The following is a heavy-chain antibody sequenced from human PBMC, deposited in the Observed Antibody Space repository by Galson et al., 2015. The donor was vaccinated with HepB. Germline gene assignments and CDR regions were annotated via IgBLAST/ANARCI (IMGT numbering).Heavy chain of an antibody. D-gene: IGHD2-15*01. CDR3: ARLRGDIVVVVAATPTYYGMDV. CDR2: IDPSDSYT. CDR1: GYSFTSYW. J-gene: IGHJ6*02. V-gene: IGHV5-10-1*01. Sequence: QSGAEVKKPGESLRISCKGSGYSFTSYWISWVRQMPGKGLEWMGRIDPSDSYTNYSPSFQGHVTISADKSISTAYLQWSSLKASDTAMYYCARLRGDIVVVVAATPTYYGMDVWGQGTTVTVSS.